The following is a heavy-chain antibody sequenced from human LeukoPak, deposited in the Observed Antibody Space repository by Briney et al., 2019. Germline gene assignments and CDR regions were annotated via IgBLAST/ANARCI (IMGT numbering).Heavy chain of an antibody. CDR1: GYIFPTYS. J-gene: IGHJ4*02. CDR2: INADGSHT. D-gene: IGHD3-16*01. CDR3: ARESGRGGEDY. V-gene: IGHV1-3*01. Sequence: ASVKVSCKASGYIFPTYSMHWVRQAPGQSLEWLGWINADGSHTEYSQKFQGRVTLTRDTFANTAYMELSTLTSEDTSFYYCARESGRGGEDYWGQGTLVTVSS.